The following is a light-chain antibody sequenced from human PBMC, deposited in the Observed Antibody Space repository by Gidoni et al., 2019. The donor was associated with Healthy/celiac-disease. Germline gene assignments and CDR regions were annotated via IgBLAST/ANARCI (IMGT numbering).Light chain of an antibody. Sequence: QSVLTQPPSVSGAPGQRVTISCTESSSNIGAGYDVHWYQQLPGTAPKLLLYGNSNRPSGVPDRFSGSKSGTSASLAITGLQAEDEADYYCQSYDSSLSVVFGGGTKLTVL. CDR1: SSNIGAGYD. CDR3: QSYDSSLSVV. J-gene: IGLJ3*02. V-gene: IGLV1-40*01. CDR2: GNS.